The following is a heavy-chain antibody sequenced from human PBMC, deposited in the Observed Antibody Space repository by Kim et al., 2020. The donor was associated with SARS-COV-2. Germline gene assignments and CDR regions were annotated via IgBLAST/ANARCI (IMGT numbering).Heavy chain of an antibody. Sequence: ASVKVSSKVSGYTLTELSMHWVRQAPGKGLEWMGGFDPEDGETIYAQKFQGRVTMTEDTSTDTAYMELSSLRSEDTAVYYCATANMYRGISGYFDYWGQGTLVTVSS. J-gene: IGHJ4*02. CDR3: ATANMYRGISGYFDY. D-gene: IGHD2-15*01. CDR1: GYTLTELS. CDR2: FDPEDGET. V-gene: IGHV1-24*01.